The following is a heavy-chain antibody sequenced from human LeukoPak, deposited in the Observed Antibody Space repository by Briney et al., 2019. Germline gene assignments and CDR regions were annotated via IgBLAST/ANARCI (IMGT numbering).Heavy chain of an antibody. J-gene: IGHJ4*02. Sequence: SETLSLTCAVYGGSFNDNYWSWIRQPPGKGLEWIGEINHSGSTNYNPSLKSRVTISVDTSKNQFSLKLSSVTAADTAVYYCARVPVSGSYSYFDYWGQGTLVTVSS. D-gene: IGHD1-26*01. CDR3: ARVPVSGSYSYFDY. V-gene: IGHV4-34*01. CDR1: GGSFNDNY. CDR2: INHSGST.